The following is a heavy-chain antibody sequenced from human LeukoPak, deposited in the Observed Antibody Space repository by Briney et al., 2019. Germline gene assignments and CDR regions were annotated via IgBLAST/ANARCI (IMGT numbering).Heavy chain of an antibody. CDR3: ARDIGVAEVGRIDYYYYYGMDV. Sequence: PSETLSLTCTVSGVSVSSGSYYWSWIRQPPGKGLEWIGYIFYSGSTNCNPSLKSRVTISVDTSNNRFSLKLTSVTAADTAVYYCARDIGVAEVGRIDYYYYYGMDVWGQGTTVTVSS. J-gene: IGHJ6*02. CDR1: GVSVSSGSYY. CDR2: IFYSGST. D-gene: IGHD6-13*01. V-gene: IGHV4-61*01.